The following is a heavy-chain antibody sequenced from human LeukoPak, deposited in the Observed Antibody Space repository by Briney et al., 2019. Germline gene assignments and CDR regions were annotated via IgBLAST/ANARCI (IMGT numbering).Heavy chain of an antibody. J-gene: IGHJ4*02. CDR1: GGTFTSYT. CDR2: IIPILGIA. Sequence: GASVKVSCKASGGTFTSYTISWVRQAPGQGLEWMGSIIPILGIANYAQEFQGRATIVADKSTSTAYMELSSLRSEDTAMYYCASCSSTWARYFFSFWGQGTLVTVSS. V-gene: IGHV1-69*02. D-gene: IGHD6-13*01. CDR3: ASCSSTWARYFFSF.